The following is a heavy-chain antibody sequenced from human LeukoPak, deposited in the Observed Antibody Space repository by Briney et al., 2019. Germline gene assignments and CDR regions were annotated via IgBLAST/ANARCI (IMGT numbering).Heavy chain of an antibody. V-gene: IGHV3-53*01. J-gene: IGHJ3*02. CDR2: IYSGGST. D-gene: IGHD4-17*01. CDR1: GFTVSSNY. Sequence: GGSLRLSCAASGFTVSSNYMSWVRQAPGKGLEWVSVIYSGGSTYYADSVKGRFTISRDNSKNTLYLQMNSLRAEDTAVYYCARDPNGDYIGTFDMWGRGTVVSVSS. CDR3: ARDPNGDYIGTFDM.